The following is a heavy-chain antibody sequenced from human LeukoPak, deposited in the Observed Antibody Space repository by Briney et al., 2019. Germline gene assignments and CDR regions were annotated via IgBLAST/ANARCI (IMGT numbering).Heavy chain of an antibody. J-gene: IGHJ5*02. CDR2: IYYSGST. D-gene: IGHD6-19*01. CDR1: GGSISSYY. CDR3: ARFLLDGSGWRFDP. V-gene: IGHV4-59*08. Sequence: SETLSLTCTGSGGSISSYYWSWIRQPPGKGLEWIGDIYYSGSTSYNPSLRSRVTISVDTSKNEYSLHLTSVTAADTAVYYCARFLLDGSGWRFDPWGQGTLVTVSS.